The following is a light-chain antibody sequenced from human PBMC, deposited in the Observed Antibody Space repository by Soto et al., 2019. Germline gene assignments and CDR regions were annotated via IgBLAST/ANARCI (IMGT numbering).Light chain of an antibody. CDR1: QGISNY. CDR2: AAS. V-gene: IGKV1-27*01. CDR3: PQYHRPPFS. Sequence: DIQMTQSPSSLSAFVGDRVTFTCRASQGISNYLAWYHQKPGKVPKVLIYAASTLHSGVPSRFSGSGSGTEFTLTITSLQPEDVETYYCPQYHRPPFSFGPGTKLEIK. J-gene: IGKJ3*01.